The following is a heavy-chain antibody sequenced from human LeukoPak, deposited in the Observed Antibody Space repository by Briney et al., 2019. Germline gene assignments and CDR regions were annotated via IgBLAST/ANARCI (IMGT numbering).Heavy chain of an antibody. CDR3: ATMGYSSSWHTGTFDY. V-gene: IGHV1-18*01. CDR1: GYTFTSYG. D-gene: IGHD6-13*01. J-gene: IGHJ4*02. CDR2: ISAYSGNT. Sequence: GAPVKVSCKASGYTFTSYGTSRVRQAPGQGLEWMGWISAYSGNTNYAQKLQGRVTMTTDTSTSTAYMELRSLRSDDTAVYYCATMGYSSSWHTGTFDYWGQGTLVTVSS.